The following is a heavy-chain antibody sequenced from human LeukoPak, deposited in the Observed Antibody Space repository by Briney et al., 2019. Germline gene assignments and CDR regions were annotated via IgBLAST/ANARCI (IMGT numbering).Heavy chain of an antibody. CDR3: ARDLDSSGYYGLFDY. Sequence: ASVKVSCKASGYTFTSYGISWVRQAPGQGLEWMGWISAYNGNTNYGQKLQGRVTMTTDTSTSTAYMELRSLRSDDTAVYYCARDLDSSGYYGLFDYWGQGTLVTVSS. J-gene: IGHJ4*02. CDR1: GYTFTSYG. V-gene: IGHV1-18*01. CDR2: ISAYNGNT. D-gene: IGHD3-22*01.